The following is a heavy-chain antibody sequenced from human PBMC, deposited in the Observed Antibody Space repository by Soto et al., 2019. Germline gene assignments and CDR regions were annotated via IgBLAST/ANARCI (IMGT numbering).Heavy chain of an antibody. CDR2: IYYSGSS. CDR3: ARDEYGYGDSYDS. D-gene: IGHD5-12*01. J-gene: IGHJ4*02. V-gene: IGHV4-31*03. Sequence: PSETLSLTCTVSGGSISSGSYHWSWIRQHPGKGLEWIGNIYYSGSSYYNPSLKSRATISVDTSKNQFSLRVSSVTAADTAVYYCARDEYGYGDSYDSWGQGTLVTVSS. CDR1: GGSISSGSYH.